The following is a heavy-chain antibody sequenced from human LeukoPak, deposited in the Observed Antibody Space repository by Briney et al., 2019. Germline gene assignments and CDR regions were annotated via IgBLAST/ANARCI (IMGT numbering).Heavy chain of an antibody. D-gene: IGHD3-22*01. V-gene: IGHV1-69-2*01. Sequence: GASVKVSCKASGYTFTDYYIHWVQQAPGKGLEWMGRVDPEDGETIHAEKFQGRVTITADTSTDTAYMELSSLRSEDTAVYYCARRLYDSSGKAFDPWGQGTLVTVSS. CDR1: GYTFTDYY. CDR3: ARRLYDSSGKAFDP. CDR2: VDPEDGET. J-gene: IGHJ5*02.